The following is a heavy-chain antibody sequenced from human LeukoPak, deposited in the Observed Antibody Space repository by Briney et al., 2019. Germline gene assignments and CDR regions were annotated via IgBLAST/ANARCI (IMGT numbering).Heavy chain of an antibody. V-gene: IGHV4-38-2*02. CDR2: IYHSGST. CDR3: AREELAAAGMVPTTDP. CDR1: GYSISSGYY. Sequence: PSETLSLTCTVSGYSISSGYYWGWIRQPPGKGLEWIGSIYHSGSTYYNPSLKSRVTISVDTSKNQFSLKLSSVTAADTAVYYCAREELAAAGMVPTTDPWGQGTLVTVSS. D-gene: IGHD6-13*01. J-gene: IGHJ5*02.